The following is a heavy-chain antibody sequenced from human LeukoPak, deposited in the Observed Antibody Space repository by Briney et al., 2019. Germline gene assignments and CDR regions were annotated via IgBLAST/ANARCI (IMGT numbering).Heavy chain of an antibody. J-gene: IGHJ4*02. D-gene: IGHD2-15*01. Sequence: GGSLRLSCAASGFTVSSNYMSWVRQAPGKGLEWVSVIYSGGSTYYADSVKGRFTISRDNSKNTLYLQMNSLRAEDTAVYYCAKSGRYCSGGSCYQEASLDYWGQGILVTVSS. CDR3: AKSGRYCSGGSCYQEASLDY. CDR2: IYSGGST. CDR1: GFTVSSNY. V-gene: IGHV3-53*01.